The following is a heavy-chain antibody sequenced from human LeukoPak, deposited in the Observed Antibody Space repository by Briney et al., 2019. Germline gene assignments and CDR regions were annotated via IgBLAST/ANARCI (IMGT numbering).Heavy chain of an antibody. CDR3: AKDPDYYGSGSADY. CDR1: GFTFSSYA. D-gene: IGHD3-10*01. Sequence: QPGGSLRLSXAASGFTFSSYAMSWVRQAPGKGLEWVSAISGSGGSTYYADSVKGRFTISRDNSKNTLYLQMNSLRAEDTAVYYCAKDPDYYGSGSADYWGQGTLVTVSS. J-gene: IGHJ4*02. V-gene: IGHV3-23*01. CDR2: ISGSGGST.